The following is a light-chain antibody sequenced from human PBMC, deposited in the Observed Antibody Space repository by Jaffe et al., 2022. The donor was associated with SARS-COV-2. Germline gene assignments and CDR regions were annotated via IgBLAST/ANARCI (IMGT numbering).Light chain of an antibody. CDR2: SAS. CDR1: QGISGTY. J-gene: IGKJ1*01. Sequence: EIVLTQSPGTLSLSPGERVTLSCRASQGISGTYLAWFQQKPGQSPRLLIYSASHRAPGIPDRFSGSGSGTGFTLTISRLEPEDFAVYYCHHYGSSPETFGQGTKVEVK. CDR3: HHYGSSPET. V-gene: IGKV3-20*01.